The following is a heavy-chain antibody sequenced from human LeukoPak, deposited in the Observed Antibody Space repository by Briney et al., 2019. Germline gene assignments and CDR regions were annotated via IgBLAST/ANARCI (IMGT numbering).Heavy chain of an antibody. CDR3: VRANTLQGVDV. CDR1: GYSISSGYF. Sequence: PSETLSLTCAVSGYSISSGYFWGWIWQSPWKGLEWIGSFSHRGGTYYNPSLQSRVTISIDTSKNQFSLRLNSVTAADTAVYYCVRANTLQGVDVWGKGTTVTVSS. V-gene: IGHV4-38-2*01. CDR2: FSHRGGT. J-gene: IGHJ6*04.